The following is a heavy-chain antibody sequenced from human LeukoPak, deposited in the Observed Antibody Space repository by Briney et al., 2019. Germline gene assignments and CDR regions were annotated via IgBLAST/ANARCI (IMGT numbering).Heavy chain of an antibody. D-gene: IGHD4-23*01. V-gene: IGHV1-69*13. CDR1: GGTFSSYA. CDR2: IIPIFGTA. J-gene: IGHJ5*02. CDR3: ARDMPHDYGGNVIWFDP. Sequence: SVRVSCKASGGTFSSYAISWVRQAPGQGLEWMGGIIPIFGTANYAQKFQGRVTITADESTSTAYMELSSLRSEDTAVYYCARDMPHDYGGNVIWFDPWGQGTLVTVSS.